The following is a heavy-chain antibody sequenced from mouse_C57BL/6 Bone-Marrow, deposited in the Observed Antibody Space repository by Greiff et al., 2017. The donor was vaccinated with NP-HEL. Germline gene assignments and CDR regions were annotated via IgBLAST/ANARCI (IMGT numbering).Heavy chain of an antibody. V-gene: IGHV14-4*01. CDR3: TAVITTGEDDAMDY. CDR2: IYPENGDT. Sequence: VQLQQSGAELVRPGASVKLSCTASGFNIKDDYMHWVKQRPEQGLEWIGWIYPENGDTEYASKFQGKATITADTSSNTAYLQLSSLTSEDTAVYYSTAVITTGEDDAMDYWGQGTSVTVSS. J-gene: IGHJ4*01. CDR1: GFNIKDDY. D-gene: IGHD1-1*01.